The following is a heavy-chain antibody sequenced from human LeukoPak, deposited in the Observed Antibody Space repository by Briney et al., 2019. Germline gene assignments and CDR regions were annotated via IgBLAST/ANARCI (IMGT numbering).Heavy chain of an antibody. V-gene: IGHV1-18*04. CDR3: ARSSNYYMDV. Sequence: ASVKVSCKASGYTFTSYYMHWLRQAPGQGLEWMGWITAYNGNTNYAPKLQGRVTMTTDTSTSTTYMELTSLRSDDTAVYYCARSSNYYMDVWGKGTTVTVSS. CDR1: GYTFTSYY. CDR2: ITAYNGNT. J-gene: IGHJ6*03. D-gene: IGHD2/OR15-2a*01.